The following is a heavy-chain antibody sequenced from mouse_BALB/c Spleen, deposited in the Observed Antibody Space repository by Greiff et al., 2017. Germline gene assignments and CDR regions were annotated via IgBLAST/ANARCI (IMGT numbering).Heavy chain of an antibody. CDR1: GFSLTSYG. Sequence: QVQLKESGPGLVAPSQSLSITCTVSGFSLTSYGVHWVRQPPGKGLEWLGVIWAGGSTNYNSALMSRLSISKDNSKSQVFLKMNSLQTDDTAMYYCAGGSSYDYAMDYWGQGTSVTVSS. V-gene: IGHV2-9*02. J-gene: IGHJ4*01. CDR3: AGGSSYDYAMDY. CDR2: IWAGGST. D-gene: IGHD1-1*01.